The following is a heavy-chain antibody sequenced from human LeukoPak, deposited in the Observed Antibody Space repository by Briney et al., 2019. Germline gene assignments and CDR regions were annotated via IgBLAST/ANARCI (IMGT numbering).Heavy chain of an antibody. V-gene: IGHV3-23*01. CDR2: ISGSGGST. Sequence: GVLRLSCAASGFTFADYAMSWVRQAPGKGLEWVSGISGSGGSTYYADSVKGRFTVSGDNFKNTLFLQVNSLRAEDTAVYYCAKVSDYSYYYYMDVWGKGTTVTVSS. J-gene: IGHJ6*03. CDR1: GFTFADYA. CDR3: AKVSDYSYYYYMDV.